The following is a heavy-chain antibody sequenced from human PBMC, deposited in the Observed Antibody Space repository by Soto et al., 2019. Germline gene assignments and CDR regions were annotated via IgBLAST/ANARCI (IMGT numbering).Heavy chain of an antibody. J-gene: IGHJ5*02. CDR3: ARYNKSSDYYDSTGGWFDP. D-gene: IGHD3-22*01. CDR2: INYSGST. V-gene: IGHV4-30-4*02. CDR1: GYSISGGPYH. Sequence: SETLSLTCNVSGYSISGGPYHWNWLRQHPGKGLEWIGYINYSGSTYYNPSLKSRVTISVDTSKNQFSLKLSSVTAADTAVYYCARYNKSSDYYDSTGGWFDPWGQGTLVTVSS.